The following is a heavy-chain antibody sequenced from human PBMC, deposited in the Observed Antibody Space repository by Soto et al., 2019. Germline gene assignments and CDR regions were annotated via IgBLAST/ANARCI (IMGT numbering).Heavy chain of an antibody. CDR1: GYTFTSYD. V-gene: IGHV1-18*01. D-gene: IGHD3-3*01. CDR3: ARVISGGYYTVGWFDP. J-gene: IGHJ5*02. Sequence: GASVKVSCKASGYTFTSYDINWVRQATGQGLEWMGWMNPNNGNTNYAQKLQGRVTMTTDTSTSTAYMELRSLRSDDTAVYYCARVISGGYYTVGWFDPWGQGTLVNVSS. CDR2: MNPNNGNT.